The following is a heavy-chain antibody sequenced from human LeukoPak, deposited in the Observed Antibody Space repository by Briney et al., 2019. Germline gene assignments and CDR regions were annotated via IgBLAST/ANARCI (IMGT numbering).Heavy chain of an antibody. V-gene: IGHV3-30*04. CDR3: ASAGGSGGYYSVSFD. J-gene: IGHJ4*02. D-gene: IGHD3-10*01. CDR1: GFTFTSYS. CDR2: ISYDGSNK. Sequence: GGPLRLSCRASGFTFTSYSMHWLRQAPGKGLEWVAVISYDGSNKYFADSVKGRFTISRDNSKNTLYLQMNRLSAEDTAMYYCASAGGSGGYYSVSFDWGQGTLVTVSS.